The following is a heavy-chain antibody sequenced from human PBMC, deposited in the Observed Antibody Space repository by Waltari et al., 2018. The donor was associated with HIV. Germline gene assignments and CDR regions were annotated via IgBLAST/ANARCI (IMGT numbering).Heavy chain of an antibody. CDR2: IIPVFGTT. CDR3: ARMATVVDWYFDL. D-gene: IGHD2-15*01. V-gene: IGHV1-69*01. CDR1: GGTFNNYA. J-gene: IGHJ2*01. Sequence: QVQLVQSGAEVTKPGSSVKVSCKASGGTFNNYAITWVRQAPGQGLEWMGGIIPVFGTTNYAQKFQGRLTIIADESTSTGYMELSSLRSEDTAVYYCARMATVVDWYFDLWGRGTLVTVSS.